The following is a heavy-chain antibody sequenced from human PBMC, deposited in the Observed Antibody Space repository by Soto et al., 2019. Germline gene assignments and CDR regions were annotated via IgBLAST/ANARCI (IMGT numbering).Heavy chain of an antibody. CDR2: IIPILGIA. D-gene: IGHD2-15*01. CDR3: ARDRASRVVVVAPSQNYCSCYYMDV. Sequence: QVQLVQSGAEVKKPGSSVKVSCKASGGTFSSYTISWVRQAPGQGLEWMGMIIPILGIANYAQKFQGRVTIAAEKSTSTAYMELSSVRSEETAVYYCARDRASRVVVVAPSQNYCSCYYMDVWGKGTTVTVSS. V-gene: IGHV1-69*08. CDR1: GGTFSSYT. J-gene: IGHJ6*03.